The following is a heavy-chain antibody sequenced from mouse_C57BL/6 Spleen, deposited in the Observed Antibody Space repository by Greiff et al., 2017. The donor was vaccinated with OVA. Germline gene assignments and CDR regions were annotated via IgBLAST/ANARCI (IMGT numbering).Heavy chain of an antibody. CDR1: GFNIKDYY. CDR2: IDPEDGDT. CDR3: TTAGTAQATRGFAY. Sequence: VQLQQSGAELVRPGASVKLSCTASGFNIKDYYMHWVKQRPEQGLEWIGRIDPEDGDTAYAPKFQGKATMTADTSSNTAYLQLSSLTSEYTAVYYCTTAGTAQATRGFAYWGQGTLVTVSA. V-gene: IGHV14-1*01. J-gene: IGHJ3*01. D-gene: IGHD3-2*02.